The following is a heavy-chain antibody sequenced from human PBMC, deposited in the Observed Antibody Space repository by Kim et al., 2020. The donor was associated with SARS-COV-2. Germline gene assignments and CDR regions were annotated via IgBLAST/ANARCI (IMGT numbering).Heavy chain of an antibody. CDR1: GFTFSSYG. J-gene: IGHJ4*02. CDR2: ISYDGSNK. Sequence: GGSLTLSCAASGFTFSSYGMHWVRQAPGTGLEWAAVISYDGSNKYYADSVKGRLTISRENSKKTLYLQMNSLRAEDTAVYYCAKAEAYEYCGQGARATVS. CDR3: AKAEAYEY. V-gene: IGHV3-30*18.